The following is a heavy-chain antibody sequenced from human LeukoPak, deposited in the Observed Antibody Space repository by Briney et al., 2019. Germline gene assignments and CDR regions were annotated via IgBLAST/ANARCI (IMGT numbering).Heavy chain of an antibody. CDR1: GFTFSSYS. D-gene: IGHD6-13*01. CDR3: ARDGVAAAGGADY. Sequence: GGSLRLSCAASGFTFSSYSMKWVRQAPGKGLEWVSSISSSSSYIYYADSVKGRFTISRDNAKNSLYLQMNSLRAEDTAVYYCARDGVAAAGGADYWGQGTLVTVSS. J-gene: IGHJ4*02. CDR2: ISSSSSYI. V-gene: IGHV3-21*01.